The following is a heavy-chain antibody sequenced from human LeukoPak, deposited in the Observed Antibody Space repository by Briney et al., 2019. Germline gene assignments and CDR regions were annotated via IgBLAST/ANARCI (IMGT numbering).Heavy chain of an antibody. J-gene: IGHJ4*02. D-gene: IGHD2-15*01. Sequence: KTWESLSLSCAVSGFSFSCYSIYWVRLRPGKGLGRVSSMSISSSYIYYADSVQGRFTISRDNAKNSLYLQMNSLRAEDTAVYYCARGQLSWGIGVCGYWGQRALVTVSS. CDR3: ARGQLSWGIGVCGY. CDR2: MSISSSYI. V-gene: IGHV3-21*01. CDR1: GFSFSCYS.